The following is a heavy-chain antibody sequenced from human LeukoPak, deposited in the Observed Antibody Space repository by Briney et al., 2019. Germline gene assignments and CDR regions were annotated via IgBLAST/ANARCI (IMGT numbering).Heavy chain of an antibody. D-gene: IGHD3-10*01. CDR3: AKDLVLWFGEPPGALMDV. J-gene: IGHJ6*04. CDR1: GFTFSSFA. CDR2: IRYDGSNK. Sequence: PGGSLRLSCAASGFTFSSFAMSWVRQAPGKGLEWVAFIRYDGSNKYYADSVKGRFTISRDNSKNTLYLQMNSLRAEDTAVYYCAKDLVLWFGEPPGALMDVWGKGTTVTISS. V-gene: IGHV3-30*02.